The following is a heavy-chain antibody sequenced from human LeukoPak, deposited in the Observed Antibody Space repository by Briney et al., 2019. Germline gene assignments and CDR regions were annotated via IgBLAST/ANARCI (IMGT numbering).Heavy chain of an antibody. CDR1: GGSISSGGYS. CDR2: IYHSGST. D-gene: IGHD3-10*01. Sequence: ASQTLSLTCAVSGGSISSGGYSWSWIRQPPGKGLEWIGYIYHSGSTYYNPSLKSRVTISVDRSKNQFSLKLSSVTAADTAVYCCARDHGSALFDYWGQGTLVTVSS. V-gene: IGHV4-30-2*01. J-gene: IGHJ4*02. CDR3: ARDHGSALFDY.